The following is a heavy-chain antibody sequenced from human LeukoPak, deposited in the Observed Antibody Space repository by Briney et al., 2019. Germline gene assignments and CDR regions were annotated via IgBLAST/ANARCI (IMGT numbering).Heavy chain of an antibody. CDR3: AKAGQGGEDYYYMDV. V-gene: IGHV3-23*01. Sequence: QPGGSLRLSCAASGFTFSSYAMSWVRQAPGEGLEWVSAISGSGGSTYYADSVKGRFTISRDNSKNTLYLQMNSLRAEDTAVYYCAKAGQGGEDYYYMDVWGKGTTVTVSS. J-gene: IGHJ6*03. D-gene: IGHD2-21*01. CDR2: ISGSGGST. CDR1: GFTFSSYA.